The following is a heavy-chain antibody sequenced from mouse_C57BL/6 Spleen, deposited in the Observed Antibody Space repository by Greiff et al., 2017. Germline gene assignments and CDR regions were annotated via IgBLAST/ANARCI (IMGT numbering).Heavy chain of an antibody. CDR1: GFTFSSYG. D-gene: IGHD1-1*01. CDR2: ISSGGSYT. CDR3: ARQGEVLRIWYFDV. Sequence: EVKLQESGGDLVKPGGSLKLSCAASGFTFSSYGMSWVRQTPDKRLEWVATISSGGSYTYYPDSVKGRFTISRDNAKNTLYLQMSSLKSEDTAMYYCARQGEVLRIWYFDVWGTGTTVTVSS. V-gene: IGHV5-6*01. J-gene: IGHJ1*03.